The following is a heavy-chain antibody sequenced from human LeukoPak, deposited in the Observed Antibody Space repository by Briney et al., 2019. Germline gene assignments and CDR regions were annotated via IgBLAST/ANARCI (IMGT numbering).Heavy chain of an antibody. J-gene: IGHJ4*02. CDR3: ARDGVDYYDSSGYYRSYYFDY. V-gene: IGHV3-21*01. Sequence: GGSLRLSCAASGLTLSDQYMYWIRQAPGKGLEWVSSISSSSSYIYYADSVKGRFTISRDNAKNSLYLQMNSLRAEDTAVYYYARDGVDYYDSSGYYRSYYFDYWGQGTLVTVSS. D-gene: IGHD3-22*01. CDR2: ISSSSSYI. CDR1: GLTLSDQY.